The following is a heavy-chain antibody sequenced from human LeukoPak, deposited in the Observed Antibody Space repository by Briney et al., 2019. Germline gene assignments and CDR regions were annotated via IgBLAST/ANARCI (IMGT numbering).Heavy chain of an antibody. V-gene: IGHV3-30*02. D-gene: IGHD2-15*01. CDR1: EFSFRSYG. CDR2: IRYDGSNK. Sequence: GGSLRLSCVASEFSFRSYGMHWVRQAPGKGLEWVAFIRYDGSNKKYADSVKGRFTISRDNSQNTLFLQMNSLRAEDTAVYYCAKDYEEVVVAGDYMDVWGKGTTVTVSS. J-gene: IGHJ6*03. CDR3: AKDYEEVVVAGDYMDV.